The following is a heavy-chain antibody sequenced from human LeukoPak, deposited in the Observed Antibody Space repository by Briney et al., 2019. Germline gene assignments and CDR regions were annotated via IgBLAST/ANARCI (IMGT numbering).Heavy chain of an antibody. J-gene: IGHJ6*01. CDR2: ISGSGGST. Sequence: GGSLRLSCAASGFTFSSYAMSWVRQAPGKGLEWVSAISGSGGSTYYADSVKGRFTISRDNSKNTLYLEMNSLRAEDTAVDYCXRGLLTTGYYYYGMDVWGQGTTVTVSS. D-gene: IGHD3-3*01. CDR1: GFTFSSYA. CDR3: XRGLLTTGYYYYGMDV. V-gene: IGHV3-23*01.